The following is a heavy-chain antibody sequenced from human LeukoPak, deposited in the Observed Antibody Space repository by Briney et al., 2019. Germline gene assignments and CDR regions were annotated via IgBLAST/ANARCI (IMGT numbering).Heavy chain of an antibody. CDR3: AKDGYGAGASYLYYYYYYMDV. V-gene: IGHV3-43D*03. D-gene: IGHD2-21*02. CDR1: GFTFDDYA. CDR2: ISWDGGST. Sequence: GGSLRLSCAASGFTFDDYAMHWVRHAPGKGLEWVSLISWDGGSTYYADSVKGRFTISRDNSKNSLYLQMNSLRAEDTASYYCAKDGYGAGASYLYYYYYYMDVWGKGTTVTVSS. J-gene: IGHJ6*03.